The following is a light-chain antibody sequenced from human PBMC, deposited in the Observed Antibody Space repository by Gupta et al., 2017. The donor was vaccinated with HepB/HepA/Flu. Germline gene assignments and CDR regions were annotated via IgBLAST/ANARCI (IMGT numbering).Light chain of an antibody. CDR3: QQDGSSLRA. J-gene: IGKJ1*01. Sequence: EIVLTQSPGTLSLSPGERATLSCRASQSVINNYLAWYQQKPGQAPRLLMYGASSRATGIPDRFSGSGSGTDFALNISRLEPDDFAVYYCQQDGSSLRAFGQGTKVELK. V-gene: IGKV3-20*01. CDR1: QSVINNY. CDR2: GAS.